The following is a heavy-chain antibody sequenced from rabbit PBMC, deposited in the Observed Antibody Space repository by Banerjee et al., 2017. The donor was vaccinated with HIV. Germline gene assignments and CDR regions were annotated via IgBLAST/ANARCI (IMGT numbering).Heavy chain of an antibody. CDR1: GFSFSSSYW. J-gene: IGHJ4*01. D-gene: IGHD7-1*01. Sequence: QEQLVESGGGLVQPEGSLTLTCTASGFSFSSSYWICWVRQAPGKGLEWIGCIYTGSGSTYYASWAKGRFTISKTSSTTVTLQMTSLTAADTATYFCERDWDYYVSGYAGYVDLWGPGTLVTVS. V-gene: IGHV1S45*01. CDR2: IYTGSGST. CDR3: ERDWDYYVSGYAGYVDL.